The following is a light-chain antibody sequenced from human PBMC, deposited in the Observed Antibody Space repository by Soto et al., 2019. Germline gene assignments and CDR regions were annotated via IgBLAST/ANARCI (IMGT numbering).Light chain of an antibody. J-gene: IGKJ2*01. Sequence: DIPMTQSPSSLAASVGDRVTITCRASQTIRSYLNWYQQKPGKAPNLLIYAASILQSGVPSRFSGSGSGTDFTLTISSLQPEDFVTYYCQQSYSTPRTFGQGTKLEIK. V-gene: IGKV1-39*01. CDR1: QTIRSY. CDR2: AAS. CDR3: QQSYSTPRT.